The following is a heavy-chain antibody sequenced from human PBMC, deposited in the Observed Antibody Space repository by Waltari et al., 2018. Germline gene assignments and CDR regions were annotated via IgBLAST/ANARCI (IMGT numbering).Heavy chain of an antibody. CDR1: GFTFSRYA. V-gene: IGHV3-23*01. Sequence: EVQLLESGGGLVQPGGSLRLSRAASGFTFSRYAMSWVRQAPGRGLEWVSASSGSGGSTYYACTVKGRFTISRDNSNNTLYVQMNSLRAEDTSVYYCAKGGSTGTWGYYFDYWGQGTLVTVSS. D-gene: IGHD2-2*01. CDR3: AKGGSTGTWGYYFDY. J-gene: IGHJ4*02. CDR2: SSGSGGST.